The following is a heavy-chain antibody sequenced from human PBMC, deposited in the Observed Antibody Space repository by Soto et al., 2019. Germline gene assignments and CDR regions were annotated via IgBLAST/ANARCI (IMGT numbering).Heavy chain of an antibody. V-gene: IGHV1-8*01. Sequence: QVQLVRSGAEVKQPGASVKVSCRTSGYTFSNYDISWVRQATGQGLEWMGWMNPDSANTGYAQKFQGRVTLTRDTSISTAYMELNSLTSEDTAIYYCARAIRDQLLSEYWGQGSLVIVSS. CDR3: ARAIRDQLLSEY. J-gene: IGHJ4*02. CDR1: GYTFSNYD. CDR2: MNPDSANT. D-gene: IGHD1-26*01.